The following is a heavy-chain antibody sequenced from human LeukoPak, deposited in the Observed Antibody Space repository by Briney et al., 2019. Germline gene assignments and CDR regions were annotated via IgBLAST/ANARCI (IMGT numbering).Heavy chain of an antibody. Sequence: SETLSLTCTVSGVSISSSSYYWDWIRQPPGKGLEWIGSIYYRGNTYYNPSLKSRVTISVDTSKNQFSLKLSSVTAADTAVYFCARREPAGDHFDSWGQGTLVTVSS. CDR3: ARREPAGDHFDS. D-gene: IGHD1-14*01. CDR1: GVSISSSSYY. V-gene: IGHV4-39*01. CDR2: IYYRGNT. J-gene: IGHJ4*02.